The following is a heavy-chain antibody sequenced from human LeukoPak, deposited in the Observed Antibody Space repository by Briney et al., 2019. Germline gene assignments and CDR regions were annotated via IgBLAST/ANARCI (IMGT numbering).Heavy chain of an antibody. Sequence: SETLSLTCTVSGGSISSYYWSWIRQPPGKGLEWLGYIYYSGSTNYNPSLKSRVTISVDTSKNQFSLKLSSVTAADTAVYYCAREGGRFGELLYAFDIWGQGTMVTVSS. CDR2: IYYSGST. J-gene: IGHJ3*02. D-gene: IGHD3-10*01. V-gene: IGHV4-59*01. CDR1: GGSISSYY. CDR3: AREGGRFGELLYAFDI.